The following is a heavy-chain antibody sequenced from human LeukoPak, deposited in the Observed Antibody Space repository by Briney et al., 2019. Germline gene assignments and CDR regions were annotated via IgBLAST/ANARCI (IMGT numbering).Heavy chain of an antibody. J-gene: IGHJ3*02. V-gene: IGHV3-53*01. CDR2: IYSGGST. D-gene: IGHD3-16*02. Sequence: GGSLRLSRAASGFTVSSNYMSWVRQAPGKGLEWVSVIYSGGSTYYADSVKGRFTISRDNSKNTLYLQMNSLRAEDTAVYYCARAIVFDAFDIWGQGTMVTVSS. CDR3: ARAIVFDAFDI. CDR1: GFTVSSNY.